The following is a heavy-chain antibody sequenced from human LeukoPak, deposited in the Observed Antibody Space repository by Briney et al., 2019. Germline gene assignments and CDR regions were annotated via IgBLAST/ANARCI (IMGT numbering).Heavy chain of an antibody. Sequence: PGGSLRLSCAASGFTFSSSTMNWVRQAPGKGLEWVSGIYSHGGTTYYADSVKGRFTISRDNSKNTLYLQMNSVRAEDTAIYYCAKGRYYGSGRPFFDSWGQGTLVTVSS. J-gene: IGHJ4*02. CDR1: GFTFSSST. CDR2: IYSHGGTT. V-gene: IGHV3-23*01. D-gene: IGHD3-10*01. CDR3: AKGRYYGSGRPFFDS.